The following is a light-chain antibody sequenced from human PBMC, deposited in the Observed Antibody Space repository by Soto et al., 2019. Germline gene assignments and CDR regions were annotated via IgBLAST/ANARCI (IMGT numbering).Light chain of an antibody. V-gene: IGKV3-11*01. CDR1: QSISSY. CDR2: DAS. CDR3: QQLTDWPPQWT. J-gene: IGKJ1*01. Sequence: EVVLTQSRDTLSLPPGERATLSCRASQSISSYLAWYQQKPGQAPRLLIYDASSRATGIPARFSGSGSGTDFTLTISSLEPEDFAVYYCQQLTDWPPQWTFGQGTKV.